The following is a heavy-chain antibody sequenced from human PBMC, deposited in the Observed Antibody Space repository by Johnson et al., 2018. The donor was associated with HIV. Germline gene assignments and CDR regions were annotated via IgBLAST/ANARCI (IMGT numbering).Heavy chain of an antibody. D-gene: IGHD2-8*01. CDR1: GFTVSTYH. CDR2: IYDGGRT. CDR3: ATRDPTYRPGVFDI. J-gene: IGHJ3*02. V-gene: IGHV3-53*01. Sequence: VQLVESGGGLIQPGESLRLSCAASGFTVSTYHMSWVRQAPGKGLEWVSVIYDGGRTYYADSVKGRFTISRDNAKKSLYLQINSLRAEDTAVYYCATRDPTYRPGVFDIWGQGTMVTVSS.